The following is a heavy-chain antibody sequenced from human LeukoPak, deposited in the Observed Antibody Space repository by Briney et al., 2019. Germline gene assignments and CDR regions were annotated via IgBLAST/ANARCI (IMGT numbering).Heavy chain of an antibody. J-gene: IGHJ4*02. CDR2: ILYDGSNK. CDR3: AKNDYGLNYFDY. V-gene: IGHV3-30*02. D-gene: IGHD4-17*01. Sequence: GGSLRLSCAASGFTFSSYGMHWVRQAPGKGLEWVAFILYDGSNKYYADSVKGRFTISRDNSKNTLYLQMNSLRAEDTAVYYCAKNDYGLNYFDYLGQGTLVTVSS. CDR1: GFTFSSYG.